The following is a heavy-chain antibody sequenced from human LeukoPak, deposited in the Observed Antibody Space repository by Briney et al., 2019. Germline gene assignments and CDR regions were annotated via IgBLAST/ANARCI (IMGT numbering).Heavy chain of an antibody. CDR2: IPYSGTA. J-gene: IGHJ4*02. CDR3: ARYLGRYFDD. D-gene: IGHD1-26*01. V-gene: IGHV4-59*12. Sequence: SETLSSTNTVAGGSTDSYYCSWIRQPQGEGLGRMGIIPYSGTANYNPSLKSRVTVSVDTSKNQASLQRSSVSAADTAVYYWARYLGRYFDDWGQGSLVTVSS. CDR1: GGSTDSYY.